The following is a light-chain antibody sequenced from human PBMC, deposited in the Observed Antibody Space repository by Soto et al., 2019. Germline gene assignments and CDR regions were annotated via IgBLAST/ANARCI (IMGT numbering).Light chain of an antibody. Sequence: QSVLTQPPSVSGAPGQRVTISCTGSSSNIGAGYDVHWYQQLPGTAPKLLIYGNSNRPSGVPDRFSGSKSGTSASLAITGLQAEDEAEYNCQSYDSSLSSWVFGGGTKLTVL. V-gene: IGLV1-40*01. CDR1: SSNIGAGYD. J-gene: IGLJ3*02. CDR3: QSYDSSLSSWV. CDR2: GNS.